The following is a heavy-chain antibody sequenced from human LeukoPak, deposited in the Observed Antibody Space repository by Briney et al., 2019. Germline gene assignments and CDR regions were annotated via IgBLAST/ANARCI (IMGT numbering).Heavy chain of an antibody. CDR3: VKGYCSSISCSLIDY. CDR2: ISSNGGST. CDR1: GFTLSRYG. D-gene: IGHD2-2*01. V-gene: IGHV3-64D*06. Sequence: GGSLRLSCSASGFTLSRYGMHWVRQAPGKGLEYVSGISSNGGSTNYADSVKGRFTISRDNSKNTLHLQMSSLRAEDTAVYYCVKGYCSSISCSLIDYGGQGTRVTVS. J-gene: IGHJ4*02.